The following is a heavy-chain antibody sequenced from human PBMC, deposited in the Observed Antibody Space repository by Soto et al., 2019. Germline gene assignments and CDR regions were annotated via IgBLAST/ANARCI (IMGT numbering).Heavy chain of an antibody. D-gene: IGHD3-9*01. CDR2: ISYDGSNK. CDR3: ANNRVYWLFYTPLDY. Sequence: QVQLVESGGGVVQPGRSLRLSCAASGFTFSSYGMHWVRQAPGKGLEWVAIISYDGSNKYYVDTVKGRFTISRDNSKNTLYLKMNSLRAEDTAVYYCANNRVYWLFYTPLDYWGQGTLVTVSS. V-gene: IGHV3-30*18. J-gene: IGHJ4*02. CDR1: GFTFSSYG.